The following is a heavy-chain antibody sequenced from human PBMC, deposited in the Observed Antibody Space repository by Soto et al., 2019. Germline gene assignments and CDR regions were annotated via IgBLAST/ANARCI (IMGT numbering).Heavy chain of an antibody. Sequence: QVQLVESGGGVVQPGRSLRLSCAASGFTFSSYGMHWVRQAPGKGLEWVAVISYDGSNKYYADSVKGRFTISRDNSKNTLYLQRNSMRAEDTAVYYCAKGIGDYWGQGTLVTVSS. CDR2: ISYDGSNK. CDR1: GFTFSSYG. CDR3: AKGIGDY. V-gene: IGHV3-30*18. J-gene: IGHJ4*02.